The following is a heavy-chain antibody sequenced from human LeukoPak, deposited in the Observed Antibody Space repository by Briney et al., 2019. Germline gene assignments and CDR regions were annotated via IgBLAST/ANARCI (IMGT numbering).Heavy chain of an antibody. Sequence: GGSLRLSCAASGFTFSSYGMHWVRQAPGKGLEWVAVIWYDGSNTYYADSVKGRFTISRDNSKNTLYLQMNSLRAEDTAVYYCARDFCGGDCYGGNAFDIWGQGTMVTVSS. V-gene: IGHV3-33*01. CDR3: ARDFCGGDCYGGNAFDI. J-gene: IGHJ3*02. CDR1: GFTFSSYG. D-gene: IGHD2-21*02. CDR2: IWYDGSNT.